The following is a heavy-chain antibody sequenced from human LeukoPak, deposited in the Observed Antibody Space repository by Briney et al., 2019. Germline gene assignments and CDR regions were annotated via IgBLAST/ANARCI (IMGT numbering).Heavy chain of an antibody. D-gene: IGHD6-13*01. CDR2: IRSKRNNYAT. V-gene: IGHV3-73*01. CDR1: GFTFSGSI. Sequence: GGSLKHSCAASGFTFSGSIMHWVRQAAGKGLEWVGRIRSKRNNYATAYAASVKGRFTISRDDSKNTAYLHMDSLKTEDTALYYCSRLEDSSPIEVALDIWGQGTVVTVSS. J-gene: IGHJ3*02. CDR3: SRLEDSSPIEVALDI.